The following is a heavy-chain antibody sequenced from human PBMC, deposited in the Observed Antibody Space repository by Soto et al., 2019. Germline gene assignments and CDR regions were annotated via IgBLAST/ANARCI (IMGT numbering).Heavy chain of an antibody. CDR2: INHSGST. V-gene: IGHV4-34*01. J-gene: IGHJ6*01. D-gene: IGHD1-1*01. CDR3: ARGEGEYNIKQLYYYGVDV. Sequence: SETLSLTCAVYGGSFSGYSWTWIRQPPGKGLEWIGEINHSGSTKYNPSLESRVTISLDTSKNHFSLKLSSVTASDTAMYYCARGEGEYNIKQLYYYGVDVWGQAPTVTV. CDR1: GGSFSGYS.